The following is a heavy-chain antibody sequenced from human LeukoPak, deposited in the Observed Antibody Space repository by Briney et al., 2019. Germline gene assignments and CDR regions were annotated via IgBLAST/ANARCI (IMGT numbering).Heavy chain of an antibody. CDR2: INPNSGVT. CDR3: ARGTRYYGSGSSFDY. V-gene: IGHV1-2*02. Sequence: ASVKVSCKASGYTFTGHYIHWVRQAPGQGLEWMGSINPNSGVTKSEQKFQGRVTMTRNTSISTAYMELSSLRSEDTAVYYCARGTRYYGSGSSFDYWGQGTLVTVSS. CDR1: GYTFTGHY. D-gene: IGHD3-10*01. J-gene: IGHJ4*02.